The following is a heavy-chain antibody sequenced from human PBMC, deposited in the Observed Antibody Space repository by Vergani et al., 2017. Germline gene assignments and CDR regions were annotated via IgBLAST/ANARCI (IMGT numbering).Heavy chain of an antibody. CDR2: IIPLFGTV. Sequence: QVQLVQSGAEVKKPGSSVKVSCKASGGSFRSYVFNWVRQAPGQRLEWMGGIIPLFGTVNYAQKFQGRVTITADESTSTAYMELSRLRSNDTAVYYCARERIRLVGVVVHDAFDIWGQGTMVTVSS. J-gene: IGHJ3*02. D-gene: IGHD3-3*01. CDR1: GGSFRSYV. V-gene: IGHV1-69*01. CDR3: ARERIRLVGVVVHDAFDI.